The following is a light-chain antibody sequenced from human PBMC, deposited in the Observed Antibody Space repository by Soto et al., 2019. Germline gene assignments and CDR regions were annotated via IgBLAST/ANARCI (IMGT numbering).Light chain of an antibody. CDR3: QQYGALPPT. V-gene: IGKV3-20*01. CDR1: QTVSNTY. CDR2: GAS. J-gene: IGKJ4*01. Sequence: EIVLTQFPGALSLSPGERVTLSCRASQTVSNTYLAWYQQKSGQAPKFLTYGASNRATGIPDRFSGSGSGTDVTLTISRLEPEDFAVYYCQQYGALPPTFGGGTKVEIK.